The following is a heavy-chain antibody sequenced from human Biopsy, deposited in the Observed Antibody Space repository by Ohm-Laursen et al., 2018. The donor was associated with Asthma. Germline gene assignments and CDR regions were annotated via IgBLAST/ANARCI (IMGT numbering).Heavy chain of an antibody. D-gene: IGHD6-19*01. CDR1: GYTFRSYS. J-gene: IGHJ4*02. CDR3: AREGVAGTHIED. Sequence: GASVKVSCKASGYTFRSYSITWVRQAPGQGLEWMGWINTNNGHTQYAQKFQGRVTMTTDTSTSTAYLELRSLRSDDTAVYYCAREGVAGTHIEDWGQGTLVTVSS. V-gene: IGHV1-18*04. CDR2: INTNNGHT.